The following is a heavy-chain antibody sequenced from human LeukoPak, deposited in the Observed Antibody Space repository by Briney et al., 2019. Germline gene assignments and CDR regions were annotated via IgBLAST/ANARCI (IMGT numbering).Heavy chain of an antibody. Sequence: PGRSLRLSCAASGFTFSSYAMHWVRQAPGKGLEWVAVISYDGSNKYYADSVKGRFTISRDNSKNTLYLQMNSLRAEDTAVYYCARDFLGEVVPAANVLGAFDIWGRGTMVTVSS. CDR2: ISYDGSNK. CDR1: GFTFSSYA. J-gene: IGHJ3*02. D-gene: IGHD2-2*01. CDR3: ARDFLGEVVPAANVLGAFDI. V-gene: IGHV3-30*04.